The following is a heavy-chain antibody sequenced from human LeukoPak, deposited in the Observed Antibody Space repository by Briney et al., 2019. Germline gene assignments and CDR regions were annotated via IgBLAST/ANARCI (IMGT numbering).Heavy chain of an antibody. V-gene: IGHV3-11*04. CDR3: ARAAAGIPNYYFDY. CDR2: ISSSGSTI. D-gene: IGHD6-13*01. J-gene: IGHJ4*02. Sequence: GGSLRLSCAASGFTFSDYYMSWIRQAPGKGLEWVSYISSSGSTIYYADSVKGRFTISRDNSKNTLYLQMNSLRAEDTAVYYCARAAAGIPNYYFDYWGQGTLVTVSS. CDR1: GFTFSDYY.